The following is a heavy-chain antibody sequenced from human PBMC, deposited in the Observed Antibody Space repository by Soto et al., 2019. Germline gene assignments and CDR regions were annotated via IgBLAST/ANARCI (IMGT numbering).Heavy chain of an antibody. CDR3: AKDQYGSSSWPLDFDF. D-gene: IGHD6-13*01. V-gene: IGHV3-23*01. CDR2: ISGDGGTT. J-gene: IGHJ4*02. CDR1: GFTFRNYA. Sequence: GESLKISCAASGFTFRNYAMSWVRQAPGKGLEWVSAISGDGGTTYYADSVKGRFTISRDNSKNTLYLQLNSLRAENTASYYCAKDQYGSSSWPLDFDFWGQGTLVTVSS.